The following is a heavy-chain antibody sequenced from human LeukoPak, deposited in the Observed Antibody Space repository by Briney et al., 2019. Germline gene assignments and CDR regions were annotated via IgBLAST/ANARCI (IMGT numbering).Heavy chain of an antibody. CDR1: GFTFSNYW. Sequence: GGSLRLSRAASGFTFSNYWMSWVRQAPGKGLEWVGHAKHDGSETYYVDSVKGRFTVSRDNAKNSLCLQMNSLRAEDTALYYCAKDTAVAGTWEYFQHWGQSTLVTVSS. V-gene: IGHV3-7*03. CDR3: AKDTAVAGTWEYFQH. J-gene: IGHJ1*01. CDR2: AKHDGSET. D-gene: IGHD6-19*01.